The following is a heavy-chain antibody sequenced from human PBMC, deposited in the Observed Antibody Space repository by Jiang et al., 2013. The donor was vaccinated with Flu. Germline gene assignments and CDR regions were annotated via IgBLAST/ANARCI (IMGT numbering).Heavy chain of an antibody. CDR3: ASQHWDHGVGSYYMSH. D-gene: IGHD3-10*01. Sequence: KPSETLSLSCSVSGGSIISENSYWGWIRQPPGRGWSGLGASIIAGPPTTTRPLKSRVTMSVDTSKKQFSLRLTSVSAADTAVYYCASQHWDHGVGSYYMSHWGQGTLVTVSS. CDR2: SIIAGPP. CDR1: GGSIISENSY. J-gene: IGHJ4*02. V-gene: IGHV4-39*07.